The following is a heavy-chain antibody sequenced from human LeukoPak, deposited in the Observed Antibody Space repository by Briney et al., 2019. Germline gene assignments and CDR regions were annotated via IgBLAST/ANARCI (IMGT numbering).Heavy chain of an antibody. D-gene: IGHD1-26*01. Sequence: GGSLRLSCAASGFTFSNAWMSWVRQAPGKGLELVGRIKSKTDGGTTDYAAPVKGRFTISRDDSKNTLYLQMNSLKTEDTAVYYCTVILRGYSGSYLFDYWGQGTLVTVSS. CDR1: GFTFSNAW. V-gene: IGHV3-15*01. CDR3: TVILRGYSGSYLFDY. J-gene: IGHJ4*02. CDR2: IKSKTDGGTT.